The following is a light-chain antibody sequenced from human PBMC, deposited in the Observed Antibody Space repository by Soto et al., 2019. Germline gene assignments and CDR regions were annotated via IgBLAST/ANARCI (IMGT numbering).Light chain of an antibody. CDR3: SVWDDSLNGPV. CDR2: SDN. J-gene: IGLJ3*02. CDR1: ASNIGRNT. V-gene: IGLV1-44*01. Sequence: QSVLTQPPSASGTPGQRVTISCSGGASNIGRNTVNWDQDLPGTAPKLLISSDNKRPSGVPDRFSGSKSGTSASLAISGLQSEDEADYYCSVWDDSLNGPVFGGGTKLTVL.